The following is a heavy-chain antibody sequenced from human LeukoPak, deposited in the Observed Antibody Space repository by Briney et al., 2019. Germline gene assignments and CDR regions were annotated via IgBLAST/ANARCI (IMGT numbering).Heavy chain of an antibody. CDR1: GYTFTSYY. CDR2: INPSGGST. J-gene: IGHJ6*03. D-gene: IGHD1-26*01. CDR3: ARDAHSGSFRLYYYYYMDV. Sequence: ASVKVSCKASGYTFTSYYMHWVRQAPGQGLEWMGIINPSGGSTSYAQKLQGRVTMTTDTSTSTAYMELRSLRSDDTAVYYCARDAHSGSFRLYYYYYMDVWGKGTTVTVSS. V-gene: IGHV1-46*01.